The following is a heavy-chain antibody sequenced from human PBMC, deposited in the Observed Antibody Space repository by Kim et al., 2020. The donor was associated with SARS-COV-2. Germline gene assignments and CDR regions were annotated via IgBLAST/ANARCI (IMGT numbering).Heavy chain of an antibody. V-gene: IGHV4-39*01. J-gene: IGHJ2*01. Sequence: SETLSLTCIVSGASISRSSSSWGWIRQPPGMGPEWIGSIYFTQASFYSPSLGSRATVSVDTSKNEISLKLRSVTAADTAVYYCARHKSSVWGAYSALTPFDVWGRGTLVTVSS. CDR1: GASISRSSSS. CDR2: IYFTQAS. CDR3: ARHKSSVWGAYSALTPFDV. D-gene: IGHD3-16*01.